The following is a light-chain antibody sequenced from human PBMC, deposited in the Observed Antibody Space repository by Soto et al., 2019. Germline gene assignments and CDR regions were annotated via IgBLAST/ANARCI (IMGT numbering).Light chain of an antibody. CDR3: QQYGSSPPLT. V-gene: IGKV3-20*01. Sequence: EIVLTQSPATLSLSPGERATLSCRASQSVSSYLAWYQQKPGQAPRLLIYGASTRATAVPARFSGSGSGTEFTLTISRLEPEDFVVYYCQQYGSSPPLTFGGGTKVDIK. CDR1: QSVSSY. CDR2: GAS. J-gene: IGKJ4*01.